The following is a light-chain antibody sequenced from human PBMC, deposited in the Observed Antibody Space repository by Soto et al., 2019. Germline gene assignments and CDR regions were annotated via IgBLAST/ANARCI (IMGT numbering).Light chain of an antibody. V-gene: IGKV1-39*01. CDR1: QSISSY. Sequence: DIQVTQSPSSLSASVGDRVAISCRASQSISSYLNWYQQKPGKAPKLLIYAASSLQSGVPSRFSGIGSGTEFTLTISSLQPDDFATYYCQQYNSYWTFGQGTKVDI. J-gene: IGKJ1*01. CDR3: QQYNSYWT. CDR2: AAS.